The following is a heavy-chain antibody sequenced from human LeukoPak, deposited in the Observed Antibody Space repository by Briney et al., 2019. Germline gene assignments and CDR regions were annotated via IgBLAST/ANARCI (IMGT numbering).Heavy chain of an antibody. J-gene: IGHJ6*03. Sequence: GGSLRLSCAASGFTFSSYSMNWVRQAPGKGLEWVSSISTSSYISYANSVKGRFTISRDNAKTALYLQMNSLRAEDTAVYYCARAPFAVAGYFYYYMDVWGKGTTVTVSS. CDR3: ARAPFAVAGYFYYYMDV. V-gene: IGHV3-21*01. CDR1: GFTFSSYS. CDR2: ISTSSYI. D-gene: IGHD6-19*01.